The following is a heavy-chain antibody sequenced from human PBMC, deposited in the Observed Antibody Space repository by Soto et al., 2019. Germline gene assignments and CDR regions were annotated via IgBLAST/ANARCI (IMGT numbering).Heavy chain of an antibody. J-gene: IGHJ3*02. CDR1: GYTVTSDA. D-gene: IGHD3-3*01. CDR3: VRDHPNYDFWSGTWTFDI. Sequence: ASVKVSCKASGYTVTSDAISWVRQAPGQGLEWMGWISAYNGNTKYAQKLQGRVTMNIDTSTTTAYMELRSLRSDDTAVYYCVRDHPNYDFWSGTWTFDIWGQGTMVTVSS. V-gene: IGHV1-18*04. CDR2: ISAYNGNT.